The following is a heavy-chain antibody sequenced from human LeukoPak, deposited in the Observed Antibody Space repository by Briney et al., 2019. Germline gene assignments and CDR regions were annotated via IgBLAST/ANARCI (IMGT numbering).Heavy chain of an antibody. D-gene: IGHD4-23*01. Sequence: SVKVSCKASGGTFSSYAISWVRQAPGQGLEWMGGIIPIFGTANYAQKFQGRVTITTDESTSTAYMELSSLRSEDTAVYYCARGRWRDGGNSRAYYYYYMDVWGKGTTVTVSS. V-gene: IGHV1-69*05. CDR3: ARGRWRDGGNSRAYYYYYMDV. J-gene: IGHJ6*03. CDR1: GGTFSSYA. CDR2: IIPIFGTA.